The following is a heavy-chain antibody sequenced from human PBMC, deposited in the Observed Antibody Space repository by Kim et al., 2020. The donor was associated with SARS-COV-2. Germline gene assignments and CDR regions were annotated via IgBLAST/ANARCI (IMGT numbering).Heavy chain of an antibody. Sequence: DAVKGRFTSSRDNSKNTLYLQMNSLRAEDTAVYYCAGQQLVLLGSHAFDIWGQGTMVTVSS. CDR3: AGQQLVLLGSHAFDI. V-gene: IGHV3-23*01. D-gene: IGHD6-13*01. J-gene: IGHJ3*02.